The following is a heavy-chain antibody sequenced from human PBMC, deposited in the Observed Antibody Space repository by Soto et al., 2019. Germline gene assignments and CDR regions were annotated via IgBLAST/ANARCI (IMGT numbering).Heavy chain of an antibody. Sequence: SETLSLTCTVSGGSISSSRYYWGWIRQPPGKGLEWIGSIYYSGSTYYNPSLKSRVTISVDTSKNQFSLKLSSVTAADTAVYYCARETVGVPNSWFDPWGQGTLVTVSS. V-gene: IGHV4-39*02. J-gene: IGHJ5*02. CDR1: GGSISSSRYY. CDR2: IYYSGST. CDR3: ARETVGVPNSWFDP. D-gene: IGHD2-21*01.